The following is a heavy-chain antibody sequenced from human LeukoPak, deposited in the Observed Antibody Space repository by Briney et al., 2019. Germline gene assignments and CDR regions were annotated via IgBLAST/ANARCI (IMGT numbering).Heavy chain of an antibody. V-gene: IGHV3-23*01. CDR1: GFTFSSYA. CDR3: AKRAPYYGGYVGYYFDY. D-gene: IGHD5-12*01. Sequence: PGGSVRLSCAASGFTFSSYAMSWVRQAPGKGLEWVSVISGSGGSTYYADSVKGGFTISTDNSKNTLYLQMNSLRAEDTAVYYCAKRAPYYGGYVGYYFDYWGQGTLVTVSS. CDR2: ISGSGGST. J-gene: IGHJ4*02.